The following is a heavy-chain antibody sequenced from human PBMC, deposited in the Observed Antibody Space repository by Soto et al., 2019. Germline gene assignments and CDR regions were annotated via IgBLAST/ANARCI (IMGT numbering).Heavy chain of an antibody. CDR3: ANGGDRWLRIDY. CDR1: EFTFSTYG. Sequence: GGSLRLSCVASEFTFSTYGMLWVRQAPGKGLECVAVIANNGDYKYYADSVKGRFSISRDKSKNTLYLEMNRLSAEDTAVYYCANGGDRWLRIDYWGQGTPVTISS. CDR2: IANNGDYK. V-gene: IGHV3-30*18. J-gene: IGHJ4*02. D-gene: IGHD5-12*01.